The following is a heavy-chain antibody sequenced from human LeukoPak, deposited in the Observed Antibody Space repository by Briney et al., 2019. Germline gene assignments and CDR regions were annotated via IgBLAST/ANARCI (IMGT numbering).Heavy chain of an antibody. CDR2: INHSGST. V-gene: IGHV4-34*01. CDR1: GGSFSGYY. CDR3: ASGCAVAARCGYYGMDV. Sequence: KPSETLSLTCAVYGGSFSGYYWSWIRQPPGKGLEWIGEINHSGSTNYNPSLKSRVTISVDTSKNQFSLKLSSVTAADTAVYYCASGCAVAARCGYYGMDVWGQGTTVTVSS. J-gene: IGHJ6*02. D-gene: IGHD6-6*01.